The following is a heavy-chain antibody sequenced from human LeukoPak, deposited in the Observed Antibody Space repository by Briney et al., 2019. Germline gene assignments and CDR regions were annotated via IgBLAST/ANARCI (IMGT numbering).Heavy chain of an antibody. CDR3: ATFGVYAIRDY. V-gene: IGHV4-39*01. CDR2: IYYSGST. CDR1: GGSISSSSYY. J-gene: IGHJ4*02. Sequence: SETLSLTCTVSGGSISSSSYYWGWIRQPPGKGLEWIGSIYYSGSTYYNPSLKSRVTISVDTSKNQFSLKLSSVTAADTAVYYCATFGVYAIRDYWGQGTLVTVSS. D-gene: IGHD2-8*01.